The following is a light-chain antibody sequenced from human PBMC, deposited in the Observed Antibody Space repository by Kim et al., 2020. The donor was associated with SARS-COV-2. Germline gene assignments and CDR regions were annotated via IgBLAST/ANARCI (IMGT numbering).Light chain of an antibody. CDR1: SSDVGGYNY. CDR2: DVS. J-gene: IGLJ1*01. V-gene: IGLV2-11*01. Sequence: QSALTQPRSVSGSPGQSVTISCTGTSSDVGGYNYVSWYQQHPGKAPKLMIYDVSKRPSGVPDRFSGSKSGNTASLTISGLQTEDEADYYCCSYAGNYRNVFGTGTMVTVL. CDR3: CSYAGNYRNV.